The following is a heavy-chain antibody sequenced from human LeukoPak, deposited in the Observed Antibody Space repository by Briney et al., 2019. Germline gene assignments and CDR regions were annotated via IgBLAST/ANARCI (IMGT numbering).Heavy chain of an antibody. J-gene: IGHJ3*02. CDR2: ISAYNGNT. V-gene: IGHV1-18*01. D-gene: IGHD1-26*01. Sequence: ASVKVSCKASGYTFTSYGISWVRQAPGQGLEWMGWISAYNGNTNYAQKLQGRVTMTTDTSTCTAYMELRSLRSDDTAVYYCARWKSGSYYEDAFDIWGQGTMVTVSS. CDR1: GYTFTSYG. CDR3: ARWKSGSYYEDAFDI.